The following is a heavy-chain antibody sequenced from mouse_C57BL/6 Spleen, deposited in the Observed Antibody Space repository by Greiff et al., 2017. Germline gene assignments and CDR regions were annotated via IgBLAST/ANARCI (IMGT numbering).Heavy chain of an antibody. CDR2: IYPRSGNT. CDR1: GYTFTSYG. D-gene: IGHD2-3*01. Sequence: QVQLQQSGAELARPGASVKLSCKASGYTFTSYGISWVKQRTGQGLEWIGEIYPRSGNTYYNEKFKGKATLTADKSSSTAYMELRSLTSEDSAVYFCARSHDGPPGFDYWGQGTTLTVSS. J-gene: IGHJ2*01. V-gene: IGHV1-81*01. CDR3: ARSHDGPPGFDY.